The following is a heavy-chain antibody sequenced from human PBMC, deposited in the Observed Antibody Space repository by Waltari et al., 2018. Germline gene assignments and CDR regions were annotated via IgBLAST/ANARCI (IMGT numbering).Heavy chain of an antibody. J-gene: IGHJ4*02. CDR2: IYYSGST. Sequence: QLQLQESGPGLVKPSETLSLTCTVSGGSIRSSSYYWGWIRQPPGKGLEWIGSIYYSGSTYYNPSLKSRVTISVDTSKNQFSLKLSSVTAADTAVYYCASLMDYYDSSGYAPSDYWGQGTLVTVSS. CDR1: GGSIRSSSYY. V-gene: IGHV4-39*01. CDR3: ASLMDYYDSSGYAPSDY. D-gene: IGHD3-22*01.